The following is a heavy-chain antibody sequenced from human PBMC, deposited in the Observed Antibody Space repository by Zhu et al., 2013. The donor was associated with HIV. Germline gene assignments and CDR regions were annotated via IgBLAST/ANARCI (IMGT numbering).Heavy chain of an antibody. Sequence: QVQLVQSGAEVKKPGASVKVSCKASGYTFTNYFLHWVRQAPGQGLEWMGIINPSGGSTSYAQKFQGRVTMTRDTSTSTVYMELSSLRSEDTAVYYCARDPGRGSGSYHGGYWGQGTLVTVSS. J-gene: IGHJ4*02. V-gene: IGHV1-46*01. CDR2: INPSGGST. CDR3: ARDPGRGSGSYHGGY. D-gene: IGHD1-26*01. CDR1: GYTFTNYF.